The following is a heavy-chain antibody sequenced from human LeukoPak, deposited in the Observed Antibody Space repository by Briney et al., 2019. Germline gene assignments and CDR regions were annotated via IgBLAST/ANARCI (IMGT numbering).Heavy chain of an antibody. D-gene: IGHD3-10*01. CDR3: ARDRGIMDV. Sequence: PGGSLRLSCVVSGFTFSSYPMHWVRQAPGKGLESVSAISGNGGATYYADSVKGRFTISRDNSKNTLYLQMGSLRADDMAVYYCARDRGIMDVWGQGTTVTVSS. V-gene: IGHV3-64*02. CDR2: ISGNGGAT. J-gene: IGHJ6*02. CDR1: GFTFSSYP.